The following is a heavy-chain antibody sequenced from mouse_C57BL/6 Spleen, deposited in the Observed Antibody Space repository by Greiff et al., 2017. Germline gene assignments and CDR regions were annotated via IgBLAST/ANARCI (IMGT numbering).Heavy chain of an antibody. D-gene: IGHD4-1*02. V-gene: IGHV1-81*01. CDR1: GYTFTSYG. CDR2: IYPRSGNT. CDR3: ASSRFSTGTGRAY. Sequence: VQLQQSGAELARPGASVKLSCKASGYTFTSYGISWVKQRTGQGLEWIGEIYPRSGNTYYNEKFKGKATLTADKSSSTAYMELRSLTSEDSAVYFCASSRFSTGTGRAYWGQGTLVTVSA. J-gene: IGHJ3*01.